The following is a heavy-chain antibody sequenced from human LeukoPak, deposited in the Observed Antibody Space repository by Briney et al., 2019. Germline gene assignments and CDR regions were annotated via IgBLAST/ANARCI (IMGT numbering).Heavy chain of an antibody. J-gene: IGHJ4*02. V-gene: IGHV4-39*01. CDR1: GGSISSSSYY. D-gene: IGHD3-3*01. Sequence: SETLSLTCTVSGGSISSSSYYWGWIRQPPGKGLEWIGSIYYSGSTYYNPSLKSRVTISVDTSKNQFSLKLSSVTAADTAVYYCARPLRFLEWFRWGQGTLVTVSS. CDR2: IYYSGST. CDR3: ARPLRFLEWFR.